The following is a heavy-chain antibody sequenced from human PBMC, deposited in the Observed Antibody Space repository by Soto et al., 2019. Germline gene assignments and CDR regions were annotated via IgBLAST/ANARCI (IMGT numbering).Heavy chain of an antibody. J-gene: IGHJ6*02. Sequence: GGSLIHSCAASGVTFSSYSMNWVRQAPGKGLEWVSSIRSSSSYIYYADSVKGRFTISRDNAKNSLYLQMNSLRAEDTAVYYCARDQSINGMDVWGQGTKVTCSS. CDR2: IRSSSSYI. CDR1: GVTFSSYS. CDR3: ARDQSINGMDV. V-gene: IGHV3-21*01. D-gene: IGHD6-6*01.